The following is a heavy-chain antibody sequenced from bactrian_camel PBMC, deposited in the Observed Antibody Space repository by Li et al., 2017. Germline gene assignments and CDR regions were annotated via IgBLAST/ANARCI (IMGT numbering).Heavy chain of an antibody. CDR1: GFTDSAQY. CDR2: IDSDGIA. V-gene: IGHV3S23*01. Sequence: VQLVESGGGLVQPGGSLTLSCVIPGFTDSAQYMGWVRQAPGKEREGVAAIDSDGIASYADSVKGRFTFSRDNANNTLWLQMNSLKPEDTAMYYCAADHTRRTAIRALAGPYAYNYSGRGTQVTVS. CDR3: AADHTRRTAIRALAGPYAYNY. J-gene: IGHJ4*01. D-gene: IGHD3*01.